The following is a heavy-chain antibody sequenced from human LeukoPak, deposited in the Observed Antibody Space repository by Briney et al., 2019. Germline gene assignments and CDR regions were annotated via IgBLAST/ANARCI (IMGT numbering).Heavy chain of an antibody. J-gene: IGHJ5*02. Sequence: SETLSLTCTLSGGSISSSSYYWGWIRQPPGKGLEWIGSIYYSGSTYYNPSLKSRVTISVDTSKNQFSLKLSSVTAADTAVYYCARQNIAAAGTNWFDPWGQGTLVTVS. CDR3: ARQNIAAAGTNWFDP. CDR1: GGSISSSSYY. CDR2: IYYSGST. D-gene: IGHD6-13*01. V-gene: IGHV4-39*01.